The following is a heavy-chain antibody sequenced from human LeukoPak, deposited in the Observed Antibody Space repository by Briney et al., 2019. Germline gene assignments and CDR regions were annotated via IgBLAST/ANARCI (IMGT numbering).Heavy chain of an antibody. Sequence: PGGSLRLSCAASGFTFSSYVMHWVRQAPGKGLEWVALIWYDGTNKYYADSMKGRFTISRDNSKNTLYLQMNSLRVEDTAVYYCAKPPDGYNSGAFGYWGQGTLVTVSS. CDR1: GFTFSSYV. D-gene: IGHD5-24*01. CDR3: AKPPDGYNSGAFGY. CDR2: IWYDGTNK. V-gene: IGHV3-33*06. J-gene: IGHJ4*02.